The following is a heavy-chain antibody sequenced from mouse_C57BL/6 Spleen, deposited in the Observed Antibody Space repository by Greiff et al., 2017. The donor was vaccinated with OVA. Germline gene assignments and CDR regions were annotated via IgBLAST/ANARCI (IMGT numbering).Heavy chain of an antibody. CDR3: SRWGATGVYDYAMDD. Sequence: VQLQQPGAELVKPGASVKMSCKASGYTFTSYWITWVKQRTGQGLEWIGDIYPGSGSTNYNEKFKSKATLTVDTSSSTAYMQLSSLTSEDSAVYYCSRWGATGVYDYAMDDWGQGTSVTVSS. CDR1: GYTFTSYW. J-gene: IGHJ4*01. D-gene: IGHD2-10*02. V-gene: IGHV1-55*01. CDR2: IYPGSGST.